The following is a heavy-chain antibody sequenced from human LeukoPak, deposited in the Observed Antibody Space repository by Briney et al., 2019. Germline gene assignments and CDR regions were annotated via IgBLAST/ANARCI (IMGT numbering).Heavy chain of an antibody. CDR3: ARDSYYYGSGIDY. Sequence: HPGGSLRLSCAASGFTFSSYAMHWVRQAPGKGLEWVAVISYDGSNKYYADSVKGRFTISRDNSKNTLYLQMNSLRAEDTAVYYCARDSYYYGSGIDYWGQGTLVTVSS. D-gene: IGHD3-10*01. CDR1: GFTFSSYA. J-gene: IGHJ4*02. CDR2: ISYDGSNK. V-gene: IGHV3-30-3*01.